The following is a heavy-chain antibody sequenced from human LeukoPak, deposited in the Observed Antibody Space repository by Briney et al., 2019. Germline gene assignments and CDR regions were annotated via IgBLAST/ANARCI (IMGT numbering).Heavy chain of an antibody. D-gene: IGHD1-26*01. CDR3: AKDIEWELLY. CDR2: IWYGGSNK. V-gene: IGHV3-30*18. Sequence: GRSLRLSCAASGFTFSSYGMHWVRQAPGKGLEWVAVIWYGGSNKYYADSVKGRFTISRDNSKNTLYLQMNSLRAEDTAVYYCAKDIEWELLYWGQGTLVTVSS. CDR1: GFTFSSYG. J-gene: IGHJ4*02.